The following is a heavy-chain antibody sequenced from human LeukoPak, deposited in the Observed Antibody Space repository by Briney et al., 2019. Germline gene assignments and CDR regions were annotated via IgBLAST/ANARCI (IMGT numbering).Heavy chain of an antibody. CDR1: GFPLSSYS. CDR2: ISGSSSNI. V-gene: IGHV3-48*01. J-gene: IGHJ4*02. Sequence: PGGSLRLSCTASGFPLSSYSINWVRQAPGKGLEWISYISGSSSNIYYLDSVQGRLTVSRDNERNSLFLQIDSPRAEDTAVYYCVRVKGTYFDYWGQGSLVTVSS. D-gene: IGHD1-1*01. CDR3: VRVKGTYFDY.